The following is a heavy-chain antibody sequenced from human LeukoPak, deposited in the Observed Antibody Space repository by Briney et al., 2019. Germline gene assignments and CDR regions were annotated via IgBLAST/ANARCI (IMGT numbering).Heavy chain of an antibody. J-gene: IGHJ4*02. CDR2: IYYSGST. CDR3: AREDGTILTGYSLFDY. Sequence: SETLSLTCTVAGGSISSGGYYWRWIRQHPGKGLEWIGYIYYSGSTYYNPSLKSRVTISVDTSKNQFSLKLSSVTAADTAVYYCAREDGTILTGYSLFDYWGQGTLVTVSS. V-gene: IGHV4-31*03. CDR1: GGSISSGGYY. D-gene: IGHD3-9*01.